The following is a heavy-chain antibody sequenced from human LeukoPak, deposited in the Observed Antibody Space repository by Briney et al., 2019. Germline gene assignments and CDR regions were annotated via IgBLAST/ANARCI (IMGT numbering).Heavy chain of an antibody. J-gene: IGHJ4*02. CDR2: LYYSGST. D-gene: IGHD6-19*01. CDR1: GGPISSYY. CDR3: ARVNLGSGWWVHHY. V-gene: IGHV4-59*01. Sequence: PSEILFLTCTVSGGPISSYYWSWIRQPPGKGQGWVRYLYYSGSTNSTPSLKSRVTISVDTSKNQFSLKLSSVTAADTAVYYCARVNLGSGWWVHHYWGQGTLVTVSS.